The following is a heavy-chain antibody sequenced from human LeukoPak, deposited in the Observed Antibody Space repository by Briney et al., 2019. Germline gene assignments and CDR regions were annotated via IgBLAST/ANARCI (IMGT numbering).Heavy chain of an antibody. CDR2: ISSSSSYI. CDR1: GFTSSSYS. CDR3: ARVSYYYDSSGYSPGMDV. J-gene: IGHJ6*04. D-gene: IGHD3-22*01. Sequence: GGSLRLSCAASGFTSSSYSMNWVRQAPGKGLEWVSSISSSSSYIYYADSVKGRFTISRDNAKNSLYPQMNSLRAEDTAVYYCARVSYYYDSSGYSPGMDVWGKGTTVTVSS. V-gene: IGHV3-21*01.